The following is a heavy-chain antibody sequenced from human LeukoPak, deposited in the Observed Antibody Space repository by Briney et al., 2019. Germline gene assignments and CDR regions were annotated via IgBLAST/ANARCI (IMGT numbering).Heavy chain of an antibody. CDR1: GFTFDDYA. Sequence: HPGGSLRLSCAASGFTFDDYAVHWVRQAPGKGLEWVSLISWDGGSTYYADSVKGRFTISRDNSKNSLYLQMNSLRAEDTALYYCAKGDSSGSFIDYWGQGTLVTVSS. CDR2: ISWDGGST. D-gene: IGHD3-22*01. CDR3: AKGDSSGSFIDY. V-gene: IGHV3-43D*03. J-gene: IGHJ4*02.